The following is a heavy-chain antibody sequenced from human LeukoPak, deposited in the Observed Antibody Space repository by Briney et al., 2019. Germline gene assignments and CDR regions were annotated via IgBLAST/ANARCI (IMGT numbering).Heavy chain of an antibody. V-gene: IGHV4-59*01. CDR2: IYYSGST. D-gene: IGHD5-24*01. J-gene: IGHJ4*02. Sequence: SETLSLTCTVSGGSISSYYWSWIRQPPGKGLEWIGYIYYSGSTNYNPSLKSRVTISVDTSKNQFSLKLSSVTAADTAVYYCARVGGYNSPFVYWGQGTLVTVPS. CDR1: GGSISSYY. CDR3: ARVGGYNSPFVY.